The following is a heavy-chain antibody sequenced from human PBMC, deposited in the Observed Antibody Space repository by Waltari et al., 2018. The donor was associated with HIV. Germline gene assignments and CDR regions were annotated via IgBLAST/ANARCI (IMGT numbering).Heavy chain of an antibody. J-gene: IGHJ5*02. Sequence: QAQLQQWGAGPLTPSETLSLTCAVYGGSFSGYYWSWIRQPPGKGLEWIGEINHSGSTNYNPSLKSRVTISVDTSKNQFSLKLSSVTAADTAVYYCARGIAAAGTGSRFDPWGQGTLVTVSS. CDR1: GGSFSGYY. CDR3: ARGIAAAGTGSRFDP. D-gene: IGHD6-13*01. V-gene: IGHV4-34*01. CDR2: INHSGST.